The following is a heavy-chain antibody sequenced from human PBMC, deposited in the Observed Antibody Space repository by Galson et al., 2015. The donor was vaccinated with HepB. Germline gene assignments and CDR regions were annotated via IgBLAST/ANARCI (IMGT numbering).Heavy chain of an antibody. J-gene: IGHJ4*02. CDR3: ATTGGDYVVTLWY. V-gene: IGHV1-3*01. CDR2: INADNGNT. Sequence: SVKVSCKASGYTFTGYTVRWVRQAPGQRLEWMGWINADNGNTKYSQKFQGRVTFTRDTSTDTAYMELSSLRSEDTAVYYCATTGGDYVVTLWYWGQGTLVTVSS. D-gene: IGHD4-17*01. CDR1: GYTFTGYT.